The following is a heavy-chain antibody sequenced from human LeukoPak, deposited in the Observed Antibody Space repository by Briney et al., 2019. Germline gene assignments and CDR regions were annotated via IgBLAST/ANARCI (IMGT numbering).Heavy chain of an antibody. CDR2: INPNSGGT. J-gene: IGHJ5*02. D-gene: IGHD1-26*01. V-gene: IGHV1-2*02. CDR1: GYTFTSYA. CDR3: ARAVGATTAWFDP. Sequence: ASVKVSCKASGYTFTSYAMNWVRQAPGQGLEWMGWINPNSGGTNYAQKFQGRVTMTRDTSISTAYMELSRLRSDDTAVYYCARAVGATTAWFDPWGQGTLVTVSS.